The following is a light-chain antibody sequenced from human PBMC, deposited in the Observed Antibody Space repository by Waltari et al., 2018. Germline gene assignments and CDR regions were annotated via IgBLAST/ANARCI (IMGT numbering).Light chain of an antibody. Sequence: DIQMTQSPSSLSASVGDRVTITCRASDDIANYLNWYQHKPGKAPKLLIYAASTLQSGVPSRFSGSGSGTDFTLTINGLQPEDFAIYYCQQTYSIPRDSFGRGTELANK. CDR3: QQTYSIPRDS. V-gene: IGKV1-39*01. CDR2: AAS. J-gene: IGKJ2*01. CDR1: DDIANY.